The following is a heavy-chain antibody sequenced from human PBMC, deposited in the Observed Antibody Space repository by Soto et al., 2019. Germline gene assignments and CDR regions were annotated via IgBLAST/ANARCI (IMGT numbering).Heavy chain of an antibody. CDR1: GFTFSSYS. CDR3: ARDWRAAFETYYYYYMDV. V-gene: IGHV3-21*01. CDR2: ISSSSSYI. D-gene: IGHD3-3*01. J-gene: IGHJ6*03. Sequence: PGGSLRLSCAASGFTFSSYSMNWVRQAPGKGLEWVSSISSSSSYIYYADSVKGRFTISRDNAKNSLYLQMNSLRADDTAVYYCARDWRAAFETYYYYYMDVWGKGTTVTVSS.